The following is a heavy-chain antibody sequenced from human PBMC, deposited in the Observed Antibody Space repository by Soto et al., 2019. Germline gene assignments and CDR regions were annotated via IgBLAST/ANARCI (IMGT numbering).Heavy chain of an antibody. D-gene: IGHD6-19*01. CDR3: ARAGSSGWLVGDY. CDR1: GFTFNSYA. J-gene: IGHJ4*02. CDR2: ISYGGGNK. V-gene: IGHV3-30-3*01. Sequence: QVQLVESGGGVVQPGRSLRLSCAASGFTFNSYAMHWVRQAPGKGLEWVAVISYGGGNKYYADSVKGRFTISRDNSKNTLYLQMNSLRAEDTAVYYCARAGSSGWLVGDYWGQGTLVTVSS.